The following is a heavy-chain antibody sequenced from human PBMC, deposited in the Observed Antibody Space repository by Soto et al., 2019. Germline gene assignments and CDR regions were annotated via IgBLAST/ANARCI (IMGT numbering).Heavy chain of an antibody. CDR2: ISYDGSNK. Sequence: QVQLVESGGGVVQPGRSLRLSCAASGFTFSSYGMHWVRQAPVKGLEWVAVISYDGSNKYYADSVKGRFTISRDNSKNTLYLPMNSLRAEDTAVYYCAKDGDYGMDVWGQGTTVPVSS. D-gene: IGHD3-3*01. J-gene: IGHJ6*02. V-gene: IGHV3-30*18. CDR1: GFTFSSYG. CDR3: AKDGDYGMDV.